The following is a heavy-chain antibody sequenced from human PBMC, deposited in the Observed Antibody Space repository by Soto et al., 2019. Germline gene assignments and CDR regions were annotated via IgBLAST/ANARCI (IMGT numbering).Heavy chain of an antibody. D-gene: IGHD5-12*01. V-gene: IGHV4-31*03. Sequence: SETLSLTCTVSGGSISSGGYYWSWIRQHPGKGLEWIGYIYYSGSTYYNPSLKSRVTISVDTSKNQFSLKLSSVTAADTAVYYCARVFDYLHWFDPWGQGTLVTVSS. CDR2: IYYSGST. J-gene: IGHJ5*02. CDR1: GGSISSGGYY. CDR3: ARVFDYLHWFDP.